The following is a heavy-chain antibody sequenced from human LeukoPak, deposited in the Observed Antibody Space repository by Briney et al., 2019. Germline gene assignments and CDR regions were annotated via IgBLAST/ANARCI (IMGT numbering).Heavy chain of an antibody. V-gene: IGHV1-2*02. Sequence: GASVKVSCKASGYTFIDYYVHWVRQAPGQGLEWMGWINPNSGGTNYAQKFQGRVTMTRDTYISTAYMELSRLRSDDTAVYYCARTRRSAYYYPHLDVCGNGTTVTVSS. CDR1: GYTFIDYY. D-gene: IGHD6-6*01. CDR3: ARTRRSAYYYPHLDV. CDR2: INPNSGGT. J-gene: IGHJ6*03.